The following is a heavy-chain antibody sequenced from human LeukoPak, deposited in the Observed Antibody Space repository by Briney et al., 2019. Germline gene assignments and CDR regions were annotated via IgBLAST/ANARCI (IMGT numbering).Heavy chain of an antibody. V-gene: IGHV4-59*01. D-gene: IGHD2-2*01. J-gene: IGHJ4*02. CDR2: IFYSGST. CDR3: ARVVPAARYYFDY. Sequence: SETLSLTCTVSGGSISGYYWSWMRQPPGRGLEYVGYIFYSGSTNYNPSLKSRVTISIDTSKKQLSLKLSSVTAADTAVYYCARVVPAARYYFDYWGQGTLVTVSS. CDR1: GGSISGYY.